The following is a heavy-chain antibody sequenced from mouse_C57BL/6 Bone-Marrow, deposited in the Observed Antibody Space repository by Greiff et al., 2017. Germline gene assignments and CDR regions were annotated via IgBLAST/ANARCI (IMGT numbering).Heavy chain of an antibody. CDR3: TRGELVFDY. V-gene: IGHV5-9-1*02. J-gene: IGHJ2*01. CDR1: GFTFSRYA. Sequence: EVKLVESGEGLVKPGGSLKLSCAASGFTFSRYAMSWVRQTPERRLEWVAYISSGGDYIYYADTVKGRFTISRDTARNTLYLQMSSLKSEDTAMYYCTRGELVFDYWGQGTTLTVSS. D-gene: IGHD4-1*01. CDR2: ISSGGDYI.